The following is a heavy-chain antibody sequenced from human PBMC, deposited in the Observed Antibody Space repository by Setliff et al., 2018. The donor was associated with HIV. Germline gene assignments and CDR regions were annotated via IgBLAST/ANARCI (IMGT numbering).Heavy chain of an antibody. D-gene: IGHD6-19*01. Sequence: ASVKVSCKASGSTFTTYGIPWWRQAPGHGLEWMGWISPNFGHTNYAQNFVGRVTMTVDTATSRAYMELWSLRSDDTAVYFCARLGSGWSDSYYYAMDIWGQGTTVTVSS. CDR2: ISPNFGHT. V-gene: IGHV1-18*01. J-gene: IGHJ6*02. CDR1: GSTFTTYG. CDR3: ARLGSGWSDSYYYAMDI.